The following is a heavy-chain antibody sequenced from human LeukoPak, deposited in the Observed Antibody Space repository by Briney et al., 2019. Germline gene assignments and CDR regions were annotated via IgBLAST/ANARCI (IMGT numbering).Heavy chain of an antibody. CDR1: GFPLSNYE. CDR3: ARDLVY. CDR2: ISRSGSPI. D-gene: IGHD6-6*01. J-gene: IGHJ4*02. V-gene: IGHV3-48*03. Sequence: GSLRLSCAASGFPLSNYEMNWVRPAPGKGLEWLSYISRSGSPIYYADSVKGRFTISRDNAKNSLYLQMNSLRAEDTAVYYCARDLVYWGQGTLVTVSS.